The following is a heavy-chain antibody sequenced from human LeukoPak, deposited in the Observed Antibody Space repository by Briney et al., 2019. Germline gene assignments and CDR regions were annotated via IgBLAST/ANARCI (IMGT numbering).Heavy chain of an antibody. Sequence: PGGSLRLSCVGSGLTFSSYDMNWVRQAPGEGLEWISYISNSGNTIYYADSVEGRFTISRDNAKNSLYLQMNSLRAEDTAVYYCDTRPRYWGQGTLVTVSS. CDR3: DTRPRY. CDR2: ISNSGNTI. CDR1: GLTFSSYD. D-gene: IGHD2-2*01. V-gene: IGHV3-48*03. J-gene: IGHJ4*02.